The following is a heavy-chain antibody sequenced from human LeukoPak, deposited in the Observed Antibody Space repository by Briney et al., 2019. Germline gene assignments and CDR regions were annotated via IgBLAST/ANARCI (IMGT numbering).Heavy chain of an antibody. Sequence: GASVKVSCKASRYSFTSFGMSWVRQAPGQGLEWMGWINPNSGGTNYAQKFQGRVTMTRDTSISTAYMELSRLRSDDTAVYYCARGYYYDSSGYYSTQYWGQGTLVTVSS. CDR3: ARGYYYDSSGYYSTQY. V-gene: IGHV1-2*02. J-gene: IGHJ4*02. CDR2: INPNSGGT. D-gene: IGHD3-22*01. CDR1: RYSFTSFG.